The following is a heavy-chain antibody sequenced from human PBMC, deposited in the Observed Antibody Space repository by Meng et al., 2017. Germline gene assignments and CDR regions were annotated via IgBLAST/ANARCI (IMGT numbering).Heavy chain of an antibody. CDR3: ARGAGYCSGGSCYEP. CDR2: IYYSGST. CDR1: GGSISSSSYY. J-gene: IGHJ5*02. V-gene: IGHV4-39*07. Sequence: GSLRLSCTVSGGSISSSSYYWGWIRQPPGKGLEWIGSIYYSGSTYYNPSLKSRVTISVDTSKNQFSLKLSSVTAADTAVYYCARGAGYCSGGSCYEPWGQGTLVTVSS. D-gene: IGHD2-15*01.